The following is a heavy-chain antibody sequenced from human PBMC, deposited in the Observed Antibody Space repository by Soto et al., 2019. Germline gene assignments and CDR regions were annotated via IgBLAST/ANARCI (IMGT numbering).Heavy chain of an antibody. CDR1: GDSINNYY. D-gene: IGHD6-25*01. V-gene: IGHV4-59*01. Sequence: QVQLQESGPGLVKPSETLSLTCTVSGDSINNYYCNWVRQRPGKGLEWIGSIHYSGTTHYNPYLESPVIRSADNAKNHLSLRVPSVTAADTAVYYCAGDSDGMAVWGQGTTVNVSS. J-gene: IGHJ6*02. CDR3: AGDSDGMAV. CDR2: IHYSGTT.